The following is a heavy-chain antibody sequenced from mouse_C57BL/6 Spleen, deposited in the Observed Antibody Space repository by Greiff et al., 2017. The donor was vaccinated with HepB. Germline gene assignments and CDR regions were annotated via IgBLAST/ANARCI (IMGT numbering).Heavy chain of an antibody. J-gene: IGHJ3*01. D-gene: IGHD2-10*02. Sequence: EVQLQQSGPELVKPGASVKISCKASGYTFTDYYMNWVKQSHGKSLEWIGDINPNNGGTSYNQKFKGKATLTVDKSSSTAYLELRSLTSEDSAVYYCARWGVSIWFAYWGQGTLVTVSA. CDR1: GYTFTDYY. CDR2: INPNNGGT. V-gene: IGHV1-26*01. CDR3: ARWGVSIWFAY.